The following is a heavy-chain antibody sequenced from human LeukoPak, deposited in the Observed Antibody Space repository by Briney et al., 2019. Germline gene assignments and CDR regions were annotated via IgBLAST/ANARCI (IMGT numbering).Heavy chain of an antibody. CDR2: ITSSGAGT. V-gene: IGHV3-23*01. J-gene: IGHJ3*01. CDR3: ARDPNGAYIGAFDF. Sequence: PGGSLRLSCAASGFAFYNYGMIWVRQTPGKGLEWVSDITSSGAGTSYADAVKGRFAISRDNSKSTLYLQTNSLRVDDTAMYYCARDPNGAYIGAFDFRGQGTMVTVSA. CDR1: GFAFYNYG. D-gene: IGHD2-8*01.